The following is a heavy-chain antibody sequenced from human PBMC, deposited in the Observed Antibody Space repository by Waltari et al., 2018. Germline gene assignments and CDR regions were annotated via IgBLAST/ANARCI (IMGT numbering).Heavy chain of an antibody. V-gene: IGHV1-46*01. CDR3: AREAVSMVYPHFDY. D-gene: IGHD3-10*01. Sequence: QVQLVQSGAEVKKPGASVKVSCKAFGYTFTSYYMDWCRPAPGQGLEWMGIINPSGGSTSYAQKFQGRVTMTRDTSTSTVYMELSSLRSEDTAVYYCAREAVSMVYPHFDYWGQGTLVTVSS. CDR2: INPSGGST. CDR1: GYTFTSYY. J-gene: IGHJ4*02.